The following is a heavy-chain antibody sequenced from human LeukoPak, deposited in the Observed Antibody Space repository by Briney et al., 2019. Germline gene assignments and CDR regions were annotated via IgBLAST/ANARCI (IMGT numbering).Heavy chain of an antibody. Sequence: SETLSLTCTVSGGSISSSGYYWSWIRQHPGKGLEWIGYIYYSGSTYYNPSLKSRVTISADTSKNQFSLKLSSVTAADTAVYYCASYSYDSSGRPVGFDYWGQGTLVTVSS. CDR2: IYYSGST. V-gene: IGHV4-31*03. CDR3: ASYSYDSSGRPVGFDY. CDR1: GGSISSSGYY. J-gene: IGHJ4*02. D-gene: IGHD3-22*01.